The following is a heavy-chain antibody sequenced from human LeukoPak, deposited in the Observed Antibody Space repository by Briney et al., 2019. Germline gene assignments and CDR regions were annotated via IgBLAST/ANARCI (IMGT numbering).Heavy chain of an antibody. D-gene: IGHD3-10*01. V-gene: IGHV3-21*01. Sequence: KSGGSLRLSCVAYGFNFRDYSMNWVRQAPGKGLDWVSGISGTSSYMYYGDSVKGRFTVSRDNAKNSLYLQMESLRVEDTAVYYCTGHRRYSGSGPWGLGTLVIVSS. CDR1: GFNFRDYS. CDR2: ISGTSSYM. J-gene: IGHJ5*02. CDR3: TGHRRYSGSGP.